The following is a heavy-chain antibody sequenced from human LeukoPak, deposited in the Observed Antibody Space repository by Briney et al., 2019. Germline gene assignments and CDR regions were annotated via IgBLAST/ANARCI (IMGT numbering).Heavy chain of an antibody. Sequence: GASVKVSCKASGYTFTSYDINWVRQATGPGLEWMGWMNPNSGNTGYAQKFQGRVTMTRNTSISTAYMELSSLRSEDTAVYYCARVAYDSSGYYYDYWGQGTLVTVSS. J-gene: IGHJ4*02. D-gene: IGHD3-22*01. CDR2: MNPNSGNT. CDR1: GYTFTSYD. V-gene: IGHV1-8*01. CDR3: ARVAYDSSGYYYDY.